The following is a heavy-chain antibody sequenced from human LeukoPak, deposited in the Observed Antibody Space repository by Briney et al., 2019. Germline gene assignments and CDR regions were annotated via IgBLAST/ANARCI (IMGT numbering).Heavy chain of an antibody. CDR3: ARVYVAELAKVYYFDY. CDR2: IYYSGST. V-gene: IGHV4-59*11. CDR1: GGSISSHY. J-gene: IGHJ4*02. Sequence: SETLSLTCTVSGGSISSHYWSWIRQPPGKGLEWIGYIYYSGSTNYNPSLKSRVTISVDTSKNQFSLKLSSVTAADTAVYYCARVYVAELAKVYYFDYWGQGTLVTVSS. D-gene: IGHD3-10*01.